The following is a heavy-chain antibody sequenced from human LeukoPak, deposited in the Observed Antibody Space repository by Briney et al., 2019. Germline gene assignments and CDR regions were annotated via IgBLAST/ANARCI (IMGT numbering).Heavy chain of an antibody. CDR2: IYTSGST. Sequence: SETLSLTCAVSGGSISSYYWSWIRQPAGKGLEWIGRIYTSGSTNYNPSLKSRVTMSVDTSKNQFSLKLSSVTAADTAVYYCARVESSSSYFDYWGQGTLVTVSS. CDR1: GGSISSYY. J-gene: IGHJ4*02. CDR3: ARVESSSSYFDY. V-gene: IGHV4-4*07. D-gene: IGHD6-6*01.